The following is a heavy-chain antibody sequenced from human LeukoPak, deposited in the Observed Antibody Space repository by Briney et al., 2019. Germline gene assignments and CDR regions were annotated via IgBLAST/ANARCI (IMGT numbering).Heavy chain of an antibody. D-gene: IGHD3-10*01. CDR1: GFTFFSYE. J-gene: IGHJ4*02. CDR2: IKQDGSEK. V-gene: IGHV3-7*01. CDR3: ARVYRFGESYFDY. Sequence: PGGSLRLSCAASGFTFFSYEMNWVRQAPGKGLEWVANIKQDGSEKYYVDSVKGRFTISRDNAKNSLYLQMNSLRAEDTAVYYCARVYRFGESYFDYWGQGTLVTVSS.